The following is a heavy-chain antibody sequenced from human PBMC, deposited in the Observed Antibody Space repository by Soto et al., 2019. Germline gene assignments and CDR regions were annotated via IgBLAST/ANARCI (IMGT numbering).Heavy chain of an antibody. D-gene: IGHD3-10*01. CDR3: ARDRPTYYGSGKGWFDP. J-gene: IGHJ5*02. Sequence: SETLSLTCSVSGGSIRSYYWTWIRQPPGEGLEWIGYIFHSGTTYYNPSLKSRATISVDTSKNWFSLRLSSVTAADTAVYFCARDRPTYYGSGKGWFDPWGQGTLVTVYS. CDR2: IFHSGTT. V-gene: IGHV4-59*01. CDR1: GGSIRSYY.